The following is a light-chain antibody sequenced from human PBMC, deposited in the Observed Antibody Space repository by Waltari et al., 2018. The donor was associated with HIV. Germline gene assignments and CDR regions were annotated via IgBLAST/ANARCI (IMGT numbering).Light chain of an antibody. V-gene: IGLV1-47*01. CDR1: SVGSNY. Sequence: QSVVTQPPSASGTPGQRVIIPCSGSSVGSNYVYWYQQLPGTAPKLLIYRNNQRPSGVPDRFSGSRSDTSVSLAISGLRSEDEADYYCATWDDWLSGWVFGGGTKLTVL. CDR3: ATWDDWLSGWV. J-gene: IGLJ3*02. CDR2: RNN.